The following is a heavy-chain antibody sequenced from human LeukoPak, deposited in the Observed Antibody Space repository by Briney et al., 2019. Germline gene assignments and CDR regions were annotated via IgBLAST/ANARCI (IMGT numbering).Heavy chain of an antibody. CDR2: IIPIFGTA. CDR1: GGTFSSYA. CDR3: ARALVFGVVIIEFDP. J-gene: IGHJ5*02. V-gene: IGHV1-69*13. Sequence: SVKVSCKASGGTFSSYAISWVRQAPGQGLEWMGGIIPIFGTANYAQRFQGRVTITADESTSTAYMELSSLRSEDTAVYYCARALVFGVVIIEFDPWGQGTLVTVSS. D-gene: IGHD3-3*01.